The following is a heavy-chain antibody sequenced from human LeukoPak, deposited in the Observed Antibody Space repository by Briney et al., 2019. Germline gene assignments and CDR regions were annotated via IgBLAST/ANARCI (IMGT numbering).Heavy chain of an antibody. CDR3: ARSNYDFWSGYSGKSTFDY. CDR2: INHIGST. V-gene: IGHV4-34*01. J-gene: IGHJ4*02. CDR1: GGSFRGYY. Sequence: PSETLSLTCAVYGGSFRGYYWSWIRQPPGNGLGWIGEINHIGSTNYNPSLKSRVTISVDTSKNQFSLKLSSVTAADTAVYYCARSNYDFWSGYSGKSTFDYWGQGALVTVSS. D-gene: IGHD3-3*01.